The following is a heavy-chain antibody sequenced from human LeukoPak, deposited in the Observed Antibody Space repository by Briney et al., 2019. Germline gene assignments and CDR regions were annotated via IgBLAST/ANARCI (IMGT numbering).Heavy chain of an antibody. CDR1: GYTFTSYG. D-gene: IGHD3-10*01. V-gene: IGHV1-18*01. CDR2: INAYNGDT. Sequence: ASVKVSCKASGYTFTSYGISWVRQAPGQGLEWMAWINAYNGDTNYAQKFQGRVTLTTDTSTSTAYMELRSLRSDDTAVYYCARDGSGVWFDYWGQGTLVTVSS. CDR3: ARDGSGVWFDY. J-gene: IGHJ4*02.